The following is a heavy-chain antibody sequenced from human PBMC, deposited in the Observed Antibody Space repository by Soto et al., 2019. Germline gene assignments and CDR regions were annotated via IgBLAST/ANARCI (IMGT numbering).Heavy chain of an antibody. Sequence: GGSLRLSCAASGFTVSSNYMSWVRQAPGKGLEWVSVIYSGGSTYYADSVKGRSTISRDNSKNTLYLQMNSLRAEDTAVYYCARDLRMAAAGTNYYYGMDVWGQGTTVTVSS. CDR1: GFTVSSNY. J-gene: IGHJ6*02. CDR3: ARDLRMAAAGTNYYYGMDV. V-gene: IGHV3-53*01. CDR2: IYSGGST. D-gene: IGHD6-13*01.